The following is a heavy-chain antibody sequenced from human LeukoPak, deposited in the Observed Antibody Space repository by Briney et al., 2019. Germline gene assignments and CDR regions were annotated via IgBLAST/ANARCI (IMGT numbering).Heavy chain of an antibody. CDR1: GGSFSDYY. CDR3: ARDGGDYGDYAAFDI. CDR2: IYYIRST. D-gene: IGHD4-17*01. J-gene: IGHJ3*02. Sequence: SETLSLTCAVYGGSFSDYYWSWIRQPPGKGLEWIGYIYYIRSTNYNPSPKSRVTISVDTSKNQFSPKLSSVTAADTALYYCARDGGDYGDYAAFDIWGQGTMVTVSS. V-gene: IGHV4-59*01.